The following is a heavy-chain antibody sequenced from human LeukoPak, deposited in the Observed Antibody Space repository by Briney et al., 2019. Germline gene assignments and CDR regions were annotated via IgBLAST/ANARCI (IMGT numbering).Heavy chain of an antibody. V-gene: IGHV4-39*01. D-gene: IGHD3-10*01. J-gene: IGHJ5*02. CDR1: GGSISSSSYY. CDR3: ARVRYSYYYGSGSYYRENWFDP. Sequence: SETLSLTCTVSGGSISSSSYYWGWIRQPPGKGLEWIGSIYYSGSTYYNPSLKSRVTISVDTSKNQFSLKLSSVTAADTAVYYCARVRYSYYYGSGSYYRENWFDPWGQGTLVTVSS. CDR2: IYYSGST.